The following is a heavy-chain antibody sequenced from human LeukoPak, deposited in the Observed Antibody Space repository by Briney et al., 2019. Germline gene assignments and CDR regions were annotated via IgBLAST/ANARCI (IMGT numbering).Heavy chain of an antibody. CDR3: ARDKLTMIVVAHFDY. Sequence: ASVKVSCKASGGTFSSYAISWGRQAPGQGLEWMGRIIPILGIANYAQKFQGRVTITADKSTSTAYMELSSLRSEDTAVYYCARDKLTMIVVAHFDYWGQGTLVTVSS. CDR2: IIPILGIA. D-gene: IGHD3-22*01. V-gene: IGHV1-69*04. J-gene: IGHJ4*02. CDR1: GGTFSSYA.